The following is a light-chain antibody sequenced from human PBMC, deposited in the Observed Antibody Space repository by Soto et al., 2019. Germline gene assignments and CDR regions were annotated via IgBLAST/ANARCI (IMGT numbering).Light chain of an antibody. V-gene: IGLV1-40*01. CDR2: GNS. CDR3: QSYDSSLSAL. J-gene: IGLJ3*02. Sequence: QSVLTQPPSVSGATGQRVTISCTGRSSNIGAGYDVHWYQQLPGTAPKLLIYGNSNRPSGVPDRFSGSKSGTSASLAITGLQAEDEADYYCQSYDSSLSALFGGGTKLTVL. CDR1: SSNIGAGYD.